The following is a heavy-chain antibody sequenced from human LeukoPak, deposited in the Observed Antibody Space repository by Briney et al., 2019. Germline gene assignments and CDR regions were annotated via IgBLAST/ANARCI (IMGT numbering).Heavy chain of an antibody. D-gene: IGHD3-3*01. J-gene: IGHJ6*03. V-gene: IGHV3-66*02. Sequence: GGSLRLSCAASGFTVSSNYMSWVRQAPGKGLEWVSVIYSGGSTYYADSVKGRLIISRDNSKNTLYLEMNSLRAEDTAVYYCARATFWSGYQRDSWYMDIWGKGTPVTVSS. CDR3: ARATFWSGYQRDSWYMDI. CDR2: IYSGGST. CDR1: GFTVSSNY.